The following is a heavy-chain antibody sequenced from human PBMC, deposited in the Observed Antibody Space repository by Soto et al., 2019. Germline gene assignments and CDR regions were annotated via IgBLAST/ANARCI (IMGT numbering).Heavy chain of an antibody. CDR1: GFTFSSYG. V-gene: IGHV3-30*18. D-gene: IGHD3-16*01. J-gene: IGHJ4*02. CDR2: ISYDGSNK. CDR3: AKDLSRFEYYFDY. Sequence: QVQLVESGGGVVQPGRSLRLSCAASGFTFSSYGMHWVRQAPGKGLEWVAVISYDGSNKYYADSVKGRFTISRDNSKNTLYLQMNSLRAEDTAVYFCAKDLSRFEYYFDYWGQGTLVTVSS.